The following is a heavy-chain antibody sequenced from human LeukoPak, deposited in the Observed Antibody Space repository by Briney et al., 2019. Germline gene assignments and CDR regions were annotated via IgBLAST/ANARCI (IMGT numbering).Heavy chain of an antibody. Sequence: SETLSLTCTVSGGSITSYFWSWIRQPPGKGLEWIAYIHYSQHTNYNPSLQSRVTISVDTSKNQVSLMLSSVTAADTAVYFCARDRRQEQAHAFDVWGQGTMVNVSS. J-gene: IGHJ3*01. V-gene: IGHV4-59*01. D-gene: IGHD1/OR15-1a*01. CDR1: GGSITSYF. CDR2: IHYSQHT. CDR3: ARDRRQEQAHAFDV.